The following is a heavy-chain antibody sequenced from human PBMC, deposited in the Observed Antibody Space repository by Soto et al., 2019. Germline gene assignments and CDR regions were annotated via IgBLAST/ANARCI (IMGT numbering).Heavy chain of an antibody. V-gene: IGHV3-66*01. D-gene: IGHD4-17*01. CDR2: IYGNGDT. CDR1: GFTVGYNY. Sequence: EVQLVESGGGLVQPGGSLRLSCAASGFTVGYNYMSWVRQVPGKGLEWVSVIYGNGDTDHADSVKGRFIISRDNSKNTVYLQMNSLRAEDTAVYYCARSSKDYGDYGWGQGTLVTVST. CDR3: ARSSKDYGDYG. J-gene: IGHJ4*02.